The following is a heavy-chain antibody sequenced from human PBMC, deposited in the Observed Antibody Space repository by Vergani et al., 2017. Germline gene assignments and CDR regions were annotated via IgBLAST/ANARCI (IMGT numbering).Heavy chain of an antibody. J-gene: IGHJ3*02. V-gene: IGHV4-39*07. Sequence: QLQLQESGPGLVKPSETLSLTCTVSGGSISSSSYYWGWIRQPPGKGLEWIGSIYYSGSTYYNPSLKSRVTISVDTSKNQFSLKLSSVTAADTAVYYWAREANWGSGGDAFDIWGQGTMVTVSS. CDR2: IYYSGST. CDR1: GGSISSSSYY. D-gene: IGHD7-27*01. CDR3: AREANWGSGGDAFDI.